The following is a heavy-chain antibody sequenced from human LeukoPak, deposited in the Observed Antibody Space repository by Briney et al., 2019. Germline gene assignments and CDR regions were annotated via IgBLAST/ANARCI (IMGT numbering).Heavy chain of an antibody. CDR2: LSDRGSP. CDR1: GDTISISRFF. Sequence: SETLSLTCTVSGDTISISRFFWAWIRQPPWKGLEWIASLSDRGSPKYSPSFQSRVSIFTDTAKNQLSLNLRSVTAADTAVYYCAREANYRDRSGYPSTFDFWGQGILVTASS. V-gene: IGHV4-39*02. J-gene: IGHJ4*02. D-gene: IGHD6-19*01. CDR3: AREANYRDRSGYPSTFDF.